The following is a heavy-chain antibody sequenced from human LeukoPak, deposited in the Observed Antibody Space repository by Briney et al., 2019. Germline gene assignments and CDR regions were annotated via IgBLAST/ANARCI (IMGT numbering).Heavy chain of an antibody. J-gene: IGHJ4*02. CDR3: ARDPDSSGWHIDY. CDR1: GGSIRSYY. CDR2: IYYSGST. Sequence: PSETLSLTCTVSGGSIRSYYWSWIRQPPGKGLEWIGYIYYSGSTNYNPSLKSRVTMSVDTSKNQFSLKLSSVTAADTAVYYCARDPDSSGWHIDYWGQGTLVIVSS. V-gene: IGHV4-59*01. D-gene: IGHD6-19*01.